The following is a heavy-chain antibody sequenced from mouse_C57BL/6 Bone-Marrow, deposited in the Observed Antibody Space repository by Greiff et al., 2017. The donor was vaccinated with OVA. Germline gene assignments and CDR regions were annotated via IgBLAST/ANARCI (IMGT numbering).Heavy chain of an antibody. V-gene: IGHV1-62-2*01. J-gene: IGHJ2*01. CDR2: FYPGSGSI. CDR3: ARHEIGPYYYGSSYLYFDY. CDR1: GYTFTEYT. D-gene: IGHD1-1*01. Sequence: VKPGASVKLSCKASGYTFTEYTIHWVKQRSGQGLEWIGWFYPGSGSIKYNEKFKDKATLTADKSSSTVYMELSRLTSEDSAVYFCARHEIGPYYYGSSYLYFDYWGQGTTLTVSS.